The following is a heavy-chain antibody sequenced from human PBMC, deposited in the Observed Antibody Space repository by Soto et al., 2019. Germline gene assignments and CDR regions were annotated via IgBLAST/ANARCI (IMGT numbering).Heavy chain of an antibody. CDR2: IYYSGTT. CDR1: GYSISSSNW. V-gene: IGHV4-28*01. CDR3: ASTYYNLNSGPFDY. J-gene: IGHJ4*02. D-gene: IGHD3-10*01. Sequence: SETLSLTCAVSGYSISSSNWWGWIRQPPGKGLEWIGYIYYSGTTYYNPSLKSRVTMSVDTSKNQFSLKLTSVTAADPAVDYCASTYYNLNSGPFDYWGQGTLVTVSS.